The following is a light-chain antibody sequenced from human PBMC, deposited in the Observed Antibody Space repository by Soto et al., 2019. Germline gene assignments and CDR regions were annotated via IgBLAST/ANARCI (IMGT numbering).Light chain of an antibody. Sequence: EIVMTQSPATLSVSPGERATLSCKASQNINGNLAWNQQKPCQAPRLLMFRTSTRATGFPARFSASGSGTEFNLTISSLQSEDFAIYYCQQYNNWPRATFGGGTKVEIK. CDR3: QQYNNWPRAT. CDR1: QNINGN. J-gene: IGKJ4*01. CDR2: RTS. V-gene: IGKV3-15*01.